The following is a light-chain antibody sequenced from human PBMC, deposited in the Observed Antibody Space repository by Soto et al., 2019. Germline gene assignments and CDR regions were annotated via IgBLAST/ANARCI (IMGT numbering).Light chain of an antibody. CDR2: EVS. CDR1: RSDVGGYNY. CDR3: SSYTSSPYV. J-gene: IGLJ1*01. Sequence: QSALTQPPSASGSPGQSVTISCTGTRSDVGGYNYVSWYQQHPGKAPKLIIYEVSNRPSGVSNRFSGSKSGNTASLTISGLQAEDEADYYCSSYTSSPYVFGTGTKLTAL. V-gene: IGLV2-14*01.